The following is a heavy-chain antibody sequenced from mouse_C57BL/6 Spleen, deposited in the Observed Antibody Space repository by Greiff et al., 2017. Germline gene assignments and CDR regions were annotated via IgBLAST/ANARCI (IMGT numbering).Heavy chain of an antibody. D-gene: IGHD3-2*02. CDR1: GFSLTSYA. J-gene: IGHJ2*01. V-gene: IGHV2-9-1*01. CDR2: IWTGGGT. Sequence: VKLVESGPGLVAPSQSLSITCTVSGFSLTSYAISWVRQPPGKGLEWLGVIWTGGGTNYNSALKSRLSISKDNSKSQVFLKMNSLQTDDTARYYCARNVVGSSGYYFDYWGQGTTLTVSS. CDR3: ARNVVGSSGYYFDY.